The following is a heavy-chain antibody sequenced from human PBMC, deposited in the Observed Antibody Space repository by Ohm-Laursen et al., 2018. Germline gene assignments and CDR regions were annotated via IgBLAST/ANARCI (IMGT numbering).Heavy chain of an antibody. V-gene: IGHV3-23*01. D-gene: IGHD5-12*01. Sequence: SLRLSCTASGFTFSSYAMSWVRQAPGKGLEWVSSISGNAVRTYDADSVKGRFTISRDNSKNTLYLQMNSLRAEDTAVYYCAKSTGHSFVTPFDCWGQGTLVTVSS. CDR1: GFTFSSYA. J-gene: IGHJ4*02. CDR2: ISGNAVRT. CDR3: AKSTGHSFVTPFDC.